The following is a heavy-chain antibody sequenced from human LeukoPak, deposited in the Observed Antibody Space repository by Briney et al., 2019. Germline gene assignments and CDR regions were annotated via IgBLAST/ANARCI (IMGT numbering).Heavy chain of an antibody. V-gene: IGHV3-NL1*01. Sequence: GGSLRLSCVASGFSLSRFGMHWVRQAPGKGLEWVSVMYGGGSTYYADSVKGRFTISRDNAKNSLYLQMNSLRAEDTAVYYCAREWFHDAFDIWGQGTMVTVSS. D-gene: IGHD3-10*01. J-gene: IGHJ3*02. CDR1: GFSLSRFG. CDR3: AREWFHDAFDI. CDR2: MYGGGST.